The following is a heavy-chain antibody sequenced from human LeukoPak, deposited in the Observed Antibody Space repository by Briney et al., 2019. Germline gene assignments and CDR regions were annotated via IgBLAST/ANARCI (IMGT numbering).Heavy chain of an antibody. CDR3: AKDEKGYSSGWYVNY. Sequence: GGSLRLSCAASGFTFSSYGMHWVRQAPGKGLEWVSVIYSGGSTYYADSVKGRFTISRDNSKNTLYLQMNSLRAEDTAVYYCAKDEKGYSSGWYVNYWGQGTLVTVSS. J-gene: IGHJ4*02. V-gene: IGHV3-NL1*01. CDR1: GFTFSSYG. CDR2: IYSGGST. D-gene: IGHD6-19*01.